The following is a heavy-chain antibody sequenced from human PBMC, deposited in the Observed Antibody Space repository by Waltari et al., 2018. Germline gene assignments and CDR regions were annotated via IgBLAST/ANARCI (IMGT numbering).Heavy chain of an antibody. Sequence: EVQLLESGGGLVQPGGSLRLSCAASGFTFSSYAMSWVRQAPGKGLEWVSVIYSGGRSTYYADSVKGRFTISRDNSKNALYLQMNSLRAEDTAVYYCAKDRGPEGWFDPWGQGTLVTVSS. CDR3: AKDRGPEGWFDP. CDR1: GFTFSSYA. V-gene: IGHV3-23*03. CDR2: IYSGGRST. J-gene: IGHJ5*02.